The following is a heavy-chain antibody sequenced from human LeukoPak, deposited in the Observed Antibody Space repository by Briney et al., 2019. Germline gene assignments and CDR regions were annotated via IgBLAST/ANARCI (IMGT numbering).Heavy chain of an antibody. D-gene: IGHD1-1*01. CDR3: ARSRLRGINDAFDI. CDR1: GLTFSTYG. CDR2: ISGSAVST. V-gene: IGHV3-23*01. J-gene: IGHJ3*02. Sequence: GGSLRLSCAASGLTFSTYGMTWVRQAPGKGLEWVSAISGSAVSTFYADSVKGRFTISRDNSKNTLYLQMNSLRAEDTAVYYCARSRLRGINDAFDIWGQGTMVTVSS.